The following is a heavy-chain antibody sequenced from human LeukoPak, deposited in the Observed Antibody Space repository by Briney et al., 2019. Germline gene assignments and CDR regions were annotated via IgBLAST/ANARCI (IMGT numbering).Heavy chain of an antibody. V-gene: IGHV3-11*04. J-gene: IGHJ4*02. CDR3: ARDRIAAGEGLDY. D-gene: IGHD6-13*01. Sequence: GGSLRLSCAASGFTFSDYCMSWIRQAPGKGLEWVSYISSSGSTIYYADSVKGRFTISRDNAENSLYLQMNSLRAEDTAVYYCARDRIAAGEGLDYWGQGTLVTVSS. CDR1: GFTFSDYC. CDR2: ISSSGSTI.